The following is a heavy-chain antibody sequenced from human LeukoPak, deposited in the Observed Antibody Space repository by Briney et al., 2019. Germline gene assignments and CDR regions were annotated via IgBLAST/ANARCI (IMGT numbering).Heavy chain of an antibody. CDR3: ARLKYYDSTGYSPGYYMDV. V-gene: IGHV4-4*07. CDR2: IYVTGST. Sequence: PSETLSLTCTVSGGSIINYYWSWLRQPAGTELEWVGRIYVTGSTIYNPSLQSRLSMSVDTSKNQFSLRLTSVTAADTAVYYCARLKYYDSTGYSPGYYMDVWGKGITVTVSS. D-gene: IGHD3-22*01. J-gene: IGHJ6*03. CDR1: GGSIINYY.